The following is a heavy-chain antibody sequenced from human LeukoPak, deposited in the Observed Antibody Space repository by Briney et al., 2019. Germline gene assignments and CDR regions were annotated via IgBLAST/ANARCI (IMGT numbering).Heavy chain of an antibody. CDR2: IDHSGST. CDR1: GGCFGSYY. Sequence: SETLSLTCAVSGGCFGSYYWTWIRQPPGKGLEWIGYIDHSGSTNYNPSLKSRVSISSDTSKNQFSLELSSVTAADTAVYYCARLKATVSIHAYFDSWGQGTLVTVSS. CDR3: ARLKATVSIHAYFDS. V-gene: IGHV4-59*01. J-gene: IGHJ4*02. D-gene: IGHD4-17*01.